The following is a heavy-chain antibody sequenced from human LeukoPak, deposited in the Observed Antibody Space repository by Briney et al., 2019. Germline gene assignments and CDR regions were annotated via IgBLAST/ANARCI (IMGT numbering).Heavy chain of an antibody. V-gene: IGHV3-21*05. Sequence: GGSLRLSCAASGFTFSSYSMNWVRQAPGKGLEWVSYINIISSEIYYGDSVKGRFTISRDNSKNTLYLEMNSLRAEDTAVYYCARDSESSGWTRGYLDYWGQGTLVTVSS. CDR3: ARDSESSGWTRGYLDY. J-gene: IGHJ4*02. CDR1: GFTFSSYS. D-gene: IGHD6-19*01. CDR2: INIISSEI.